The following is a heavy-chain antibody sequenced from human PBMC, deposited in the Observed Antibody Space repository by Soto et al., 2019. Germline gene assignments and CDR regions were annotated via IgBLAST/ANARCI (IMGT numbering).Heavy chain of an antibody. CDR1: GGSISRGGYS. Sequence: SETLSLTCAVSGGSISRGGYSWSWIRQPPGKGPEWIGYIYHSGSTYYNPSLKSRVTISVDRSKNQFSLKLSSVTAADTAVYYCARADGAVLRYWGQGTLVTVSS. J-gene: IGHJ4*02. CDR2: IYHSGST. D-gene: IGHD1-26*01. CDR3: ARADGAVLRY. V-gene: IGHV4-30-2*01.